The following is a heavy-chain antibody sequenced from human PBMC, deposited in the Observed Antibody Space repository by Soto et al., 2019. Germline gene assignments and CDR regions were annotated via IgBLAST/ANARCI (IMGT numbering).Heavy chain of an antibody. CDR2: ISYDGSNK. J-gene: IGHJ6*02. D-gene: IGHD1-26*01. V-gene: IGHV3-30*18. CDR3: AKRATGYYYYGMDV. Sequence: QVQLVESGGGVVQPGRSLRLSCAASGFTFSSYGMHWVRRAPGKGLEWVAVISYDGSNKYYADSVKGRFTISRDNSKNTLYLQMNSLRAEDTAVYYCAKRATGYYYYGMDVWGQGTTVTVSS. CDR1: GFTFSSYG.